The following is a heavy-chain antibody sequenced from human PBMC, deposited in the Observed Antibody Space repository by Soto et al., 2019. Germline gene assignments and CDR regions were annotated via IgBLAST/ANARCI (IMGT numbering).Heavy chain of an antibody. Sequence: ASVKVSCKASGYTCVDYGFVWVRQAPGQGLQRIGRISSNNGKTNYAQTFQGRVTMTRDTSTATAHMELESLTSDDTAVYHCARVICSSSTCYGPGVGPWGQGTLVTVSA. CDR2: ISSNNGKT. CDR1: GYTCVDYG. V-gene: IGHV1-18*01. CDR3: ARVICSSSTCYGPGVGP. D-gene: IGHD2-2*01. J-gene: IGHJ5*02.